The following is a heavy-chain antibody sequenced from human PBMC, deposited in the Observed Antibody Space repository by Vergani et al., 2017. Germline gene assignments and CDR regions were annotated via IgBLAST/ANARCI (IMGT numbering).Heavy chain of an antibody. V-gene: IGHV3-7*03. D-gene: IGHD3-22*01. CDR2: INQDGSEK. Sequence: EVQLVESGGGLVQPGGSLRLSCAASGFTFRNYWMSWVRQAPGKGLEWVANINQDGSEKYYVDSVKGRFTISRDNAKNSLYLQKNSLRAEDTAVYYCARDLGYYYDSSGSRPFDYWGQGTLVTVSS. J-gene: IGHJ4*02. CDR1: GFTFRNYW. CDR3: ARDLGYYYDSSGSRPFDY.